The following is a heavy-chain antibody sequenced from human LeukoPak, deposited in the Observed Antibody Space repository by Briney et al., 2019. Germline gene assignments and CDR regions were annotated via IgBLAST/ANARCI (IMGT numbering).Heavy chain of an antibody. Sequence: PSETLSLTCTVSGGSISSSSYYWSWIRQPAGKGLEWIGRIYTSGSTNYNPSLKSRVTMSVDTSKNQFSLKLNSVTAADTAMYYCAGTYYYALGVWGQGTMVTVSS. CDR1: GGSISSSSYY. CDR3: AGTYYYALGV. D-gene: IGHD3-10*01. V-gene: IGHV4-61*02. J-gene: IGHJ3*01. CDR2: IYTSGST.